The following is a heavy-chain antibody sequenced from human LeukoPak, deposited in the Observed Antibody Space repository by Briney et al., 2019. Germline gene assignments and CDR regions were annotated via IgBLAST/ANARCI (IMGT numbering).Heavy chain of an antibody. CDR3: GRGASVVALD. Sequence: GGSLRLSCAASGFTFSSYWMHWVRQVPGKGLVWVSCITSEGSSTSYPDSVKGRFTISKDNAKNTLYLQMNSLTAEDTAVYYCGRGASVVALDWGQGTLVTVSS. V-gene: IGHV3-74*01. CDR1: GFTFSSYW. CDR2: ITSEGSST. D-gene: IGHD2-15*01. J-gene: IGHJ4*02.